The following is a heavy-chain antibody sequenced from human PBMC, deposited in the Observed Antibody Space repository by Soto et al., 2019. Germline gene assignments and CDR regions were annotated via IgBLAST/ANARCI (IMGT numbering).Heavy chain of an antibody. D-gene: IGHD6-6*01. CDR1: GFTLSGYA. Sequence: EVQLAESGGGLAQPGGSLRLSCAASGFTLSGYAMDWVRQAPGKGLEYVSGISSNGVGTYYANSVQGRFTISRDNSKNTVYLQMCILRPEDMAVYYCARRARPDFYYMDVWGKGTTVTVSS. CDR3: ARRARPDFYYMDV. CDR2: ISSNGVGT. V-gene: IGHV3-64*01. J-gene: IGHJ6*03.